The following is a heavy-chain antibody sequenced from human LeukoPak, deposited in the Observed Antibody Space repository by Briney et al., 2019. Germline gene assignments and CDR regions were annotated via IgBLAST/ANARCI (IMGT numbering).Heavy chain of an antibody. Sequence: PSETLSLTCTVSGYSISSGYYWGWIRQPPGKGLEWIGSIYHSGSTYYNPSLKSRVTISVDTSKNQFSLKLSSVTAADTAVYYCASLMITFGGVIAQGLDYWGQGTLVTVSS. V-gene: IGHV4-38-2*02. CDR1: GYSISSGYY. CDR2: IYHSGST. CDR3: ASLMITFGGVIAQGLDY. D-gene: IGHD3-16*02. J-gene: IGHJ4*02.